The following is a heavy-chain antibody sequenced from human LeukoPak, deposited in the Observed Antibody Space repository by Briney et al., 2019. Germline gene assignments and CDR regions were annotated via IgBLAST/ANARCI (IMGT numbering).Heavy chain of an antibody. J-gene: IGHJ5*02. V-gene: IGHV3-30*02. CDR3: AKTPGYSRSSGA. CDR2: IRYDGSNK. Sequence: GGSLRLSCAASGFTFSSYGMHWVRQAPGKGLEWVAFIRYDGSNKYYADSVKGRFTISRDNSKNTLYLQMNSLRAEDTAVYYCAKTPGYSRSSGAWGQGTLVTVSS. D-gene: IGHD6-6*01. CDR1: GFTFSSYG.